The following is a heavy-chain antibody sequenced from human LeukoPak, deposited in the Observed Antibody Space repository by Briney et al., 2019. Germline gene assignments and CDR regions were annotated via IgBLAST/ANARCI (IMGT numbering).Heavy chain of an antibody. D-gene: IGHD6-13*01. Sequence: PSETLSLTCTVSGGSISSYYWSWIRQPPGKGLEWIGYIYYSGSANYNPSLKSRVTISVDTSKNQFSLKLSSVTAADTAVYYCARRGVGSSWSFDYWGQGTLVTVPS. J-gene: IGHJ4*02. CDR1: GGSISSYY. CDR2: IYYSGSA. V-gene: IGHV4-59*08. CDR3: ARRGVGSSWSFDY.